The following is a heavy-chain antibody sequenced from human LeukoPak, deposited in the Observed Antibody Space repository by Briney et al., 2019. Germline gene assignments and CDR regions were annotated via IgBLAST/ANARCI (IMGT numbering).Heavy chain of an antibody. V-gene: IGHV4-59*01. Sequence: PSETLSLTCTVSGGSISSYYWSWIRQPPGKGLEWIGYIYYSGSTNYNPSLKSRVTISVDTSKNQFSLKLSSVTAADTAVYYCARGGGAVAVDYWGQGTLVTVSS. J-gene: IGHJ4*02. CDR3: ARGGGAVAVDY. D-gene: IGHD6-19*01. CDR1: GGSISSYY. CDR2: IYYSGST.